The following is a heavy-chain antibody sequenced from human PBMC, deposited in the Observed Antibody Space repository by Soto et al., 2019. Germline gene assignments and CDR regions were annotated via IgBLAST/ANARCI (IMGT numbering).Heavy chain of an antibody. CDR1: GFTFSSYE. J-gene: IGHJ6*02. D-gene: IGHD2-21*01. CDR2: ISSSGSTI. Sequence: GGSLRLSCAASGFTFSSYEMNWVRQAPGKGLEWVSYISSSGSTIYYADSVKGRFTISRDNAKNSLYLQMNSLRAEDTAVYYCERDNCAPGMDVWGQGTTVTVYS. V-gene: IGHV3-48*03. CDR3: ERDNCAPGMDV.